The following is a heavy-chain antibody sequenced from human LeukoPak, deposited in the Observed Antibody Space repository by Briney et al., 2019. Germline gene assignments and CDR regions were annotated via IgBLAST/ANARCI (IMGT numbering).Heavy chain of an antibody. CDR2: ISGSGGST. CDR1: GFTFSSYA. Sequence: PGGSLRLSCAASGFTFSSYAMSWVRQAPGKGLEWVSAISGSGGSTYYADSVKGRFTISRDNSKNTLYLQMNSLRAEDTAVYYCAKANDFWSGSNHPAGLYYFDYWGQGTLVTVSS. D-gene: IGHD3-3*01. CDR3: AKANDFWSGSNHPAGLYYFDY. J-gene: IGHJ4*02. V-gene: IGHV3-23*01.